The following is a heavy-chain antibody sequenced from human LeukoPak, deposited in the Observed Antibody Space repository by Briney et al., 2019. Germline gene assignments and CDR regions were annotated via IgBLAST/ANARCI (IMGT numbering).Heavy chain of an antibody. CDR3: ARPGLTGENWFDP. CDR2: IDHRDSYT. V-gene: IGHV5-10-1*01. J-gene: IGHJ5*02. CDR1: GFGFTSYS. Sequence: GQALHISSQVSGFGFTSYSISWVRPMRGKGREWMGRIDHRDSYTNYSPSFQGHVTISADKSISTAYLQWSSLKASDTAMYYCARPGLTGENWFDPWGQGTLVTVSS. D-gene: IGHD7-27*01.